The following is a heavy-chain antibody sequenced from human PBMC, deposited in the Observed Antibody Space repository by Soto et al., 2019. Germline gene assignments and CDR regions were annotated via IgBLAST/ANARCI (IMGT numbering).Heavy chain of an antibody. CDR2: ISSDGTTT. V-gene: IGHV3-23*01. D-gene: IGHD2-21*01. J-gene: IGHJ4*02. CDR3: AKRGDNGRDQSTRYFDF. Sequence: GGSLRLSCAASGFAFRDYSMTWVRQAPGKGLEWVSSISSDGTTTLYADSVKGRFTISRDNSKNTLSLQMKSLRVEDTAVYFCAKRGDNGRDQSTRYFDFWGQGTLVTVSS. CDR1: GFAFRDYS.